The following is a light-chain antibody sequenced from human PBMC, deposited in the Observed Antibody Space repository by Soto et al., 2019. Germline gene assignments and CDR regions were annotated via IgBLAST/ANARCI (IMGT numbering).Light chain of an antibody. J-gene: IGKJ1*01. CDR1: QSINSN. Sequence: EIVMTQSPATLSVSPGEKVTLSCRASQSINSNLAWYQQKPGQAPRLLIYGASTRATAIPARFSGSGSGTEFTLTISSLQSEDFALYYCQQYNDWPPRTFGQGTKVEIK. CDR2: GAS. CDR3: QQYNDWPPRT. V-gene: IGKV3-15*01.